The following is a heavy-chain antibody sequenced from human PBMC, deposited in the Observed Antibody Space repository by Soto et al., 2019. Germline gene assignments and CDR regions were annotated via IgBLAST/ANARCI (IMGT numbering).Heavy chain of an antibody. CDR2: IYHSGST. CDR3: ARDPPLPAAMVD. Sequence: QVQLQESGPGLVKPSGTLSLTCAVSGGSISSSNWWSWVRQPPGKGLEWIGEIYHSGSTNYNPSRKGRVTISVDKSKNQFSLQLSSVTAADTALYYCARDPPLPAAMVDWGQGTLVTVSS. V-gene: IGHV4-4*02. CDR1: GGSISSSNW. D-gene: IGHD2-2*01. J-gene: IGHJ4*02.